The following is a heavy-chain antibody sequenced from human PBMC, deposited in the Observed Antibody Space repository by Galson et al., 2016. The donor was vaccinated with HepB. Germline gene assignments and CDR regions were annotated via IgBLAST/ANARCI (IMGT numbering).Heavy chain of an antibody. CDR2: MWYDGSNK. D-gene: IGHD5-12*01. CDR3: AREWVDTIVIGDYYGMDV. J-gene: IGHJ6*04. CDR1: GFTFSSYG. Sequence: SLRLSCAASGFTFSSYGMHWVRQAPGKGLEWVAVMWYDGSNKYYTDSVKGRFTISRNYSKNTLYLQMNSLRAEDTAVYYCAREWVDTIVIGDYYGMDVWGKGTTVTVAS. V-gene: IGHV3-33*01.